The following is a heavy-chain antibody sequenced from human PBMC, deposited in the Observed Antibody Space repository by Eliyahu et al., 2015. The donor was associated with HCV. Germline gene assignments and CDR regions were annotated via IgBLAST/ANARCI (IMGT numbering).Heavy chain of an antibody. D-gene: IGHD3-22*01. V-gene: IGHV3-21*01. CDR2: ISSSSSYI. Sequence: EVQLVESGGGLVKPGGSLRLSXAAXGFTFSSYSMNWVRQAPGKGLEGVSPISSSSSYIYYADSVKGRFTISRDNAKNSLYLQMNSLRAEDTAVYYCASSNDSSGYSRAYWGQGTLVTVSS. J-gene: IGHJ4*02. CDR3: ASSNDSSGYSRAY. CDR1: GFTFSSYS.